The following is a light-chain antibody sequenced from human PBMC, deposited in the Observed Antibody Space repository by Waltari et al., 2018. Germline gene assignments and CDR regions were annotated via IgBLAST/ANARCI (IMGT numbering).Light chain of an antibody. CDR2: DAS. J-gene: IGKJ4*01. CDR1: QSVSSY. V-gene: IGKV3-11*01. CDR3: QQCSNWPLT. Sequence: EIVLTQSPATLSLSPGERATLSCRASQSVSSYLAWYQQKPGQAPRLLIYDASNRATGIPARFSGSGSGTDFTLTISSLEPEDLAVYYCQQCSNWPLTFGGGTKVEIK.